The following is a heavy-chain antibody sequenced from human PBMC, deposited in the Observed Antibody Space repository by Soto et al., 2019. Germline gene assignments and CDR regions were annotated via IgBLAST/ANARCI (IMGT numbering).Heavy chain of an antibody. J-gene: IGHJ5*02. CDR3: ARDRQHTYGNCFDP. Sequence: SETLSLTCTVSGGSISTYYWSWIRQPPGKGLEWMGYVYNSGSTKYNPSLKSRVTIWESTSKNQVCLRLTSVTAADTAVYYCARDRQHTYGNCFDPWGQGTLVTVSS. CDR2: VYNSGST. CDR1: GGSISTYY. V-gene: IGHV4-59*01. D-gene: IGHD4-17*01.